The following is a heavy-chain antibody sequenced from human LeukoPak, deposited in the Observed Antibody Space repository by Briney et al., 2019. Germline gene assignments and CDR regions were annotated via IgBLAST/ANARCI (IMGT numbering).Heavy chain of an antibody. J-gene: IGHJ4*02. CDR3: ATIYDSSGYYLDY. CDR2: IYYSGST. CDR1: GGSISSSSYY. D-gene: IGHD3-22*01. Sequence: SGTLSLTCTVSGGSISSSSYYWGWIRQPPGKGLEWIGSIYYSGSTYYNPSLKSRVTISVDTSKNQFSLKLSSVTAADTAVYYCATIYDSSGYYLDYWGQGTLVTVSS. V-gene: IGHV4-39*01.